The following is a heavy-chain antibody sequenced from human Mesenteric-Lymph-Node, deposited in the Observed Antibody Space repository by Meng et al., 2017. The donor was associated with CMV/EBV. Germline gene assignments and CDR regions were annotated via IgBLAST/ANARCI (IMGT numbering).Heavy chain of an antibody. V-gene: IGHV3-48*03. D-gene: IGHD6-13*01. CDR2: ISGSGSTI. J-gene: IGHJ4*02. CDR1: GFIFSGYE. Sequence: GESLKISCAASGFIFSGYEMNWVRQAPGKGLEWVSYISGSGSTIFYTDSVKGRFTISRDNAKNSLYLQMNSLRAEDTAVYYCARDVWKGIAASPYYFDYWGQGTLVTVSS. CDR3: ARDVWKGIAASPYYFDY.